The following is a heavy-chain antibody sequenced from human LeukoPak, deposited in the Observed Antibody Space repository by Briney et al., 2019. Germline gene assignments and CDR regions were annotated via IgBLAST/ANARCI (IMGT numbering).Heavy chain of an antibody. J-gene: IGHJ4*02. CDR3: AKVRSYYYDSSGYHDY. CDR1: GFTFSSYA. CDR2: ISGSGGST. V-gene: IGHV3-23*01. D-gene: IGHD3-22*01. Sequence: GGSLRLSCAASGFTFSSYAMSWVRQAPGKGLEWVSAISGSGGSTYYADSVKGRFTISRDNSKNTLYLQMNSLRAEDTAVYYCAKVRSYYYDSSGYHDYWGQGTLVTVSS.